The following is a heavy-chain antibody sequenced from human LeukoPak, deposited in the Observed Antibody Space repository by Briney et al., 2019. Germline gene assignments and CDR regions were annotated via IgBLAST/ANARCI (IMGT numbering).Heavy chain of an antibody. CDR2: IKEDGSET. J-gene: IGHJ6*02. CDR3: ARGHYGMDV. CDR1: GFIFSSYS. V-gene: IGHV3-7*01. Sequence: GGSLRLSCAASGFIFSSYSMTWVRQAPGKGLEWVANIKEDGSETYYADSVKGRFTISRDYAKNSGYLQINSLRAEDTAVYYCARGHYGMDVWGQGTTVTVSS.